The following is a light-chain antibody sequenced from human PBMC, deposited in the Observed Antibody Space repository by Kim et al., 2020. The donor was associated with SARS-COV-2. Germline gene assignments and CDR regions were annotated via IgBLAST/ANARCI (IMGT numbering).Light chain of an antibody. Sequence: QSALTQPASVSGSPGESITISCTGTSSDIGGYNFVSWYQQYPGKAPQLVIYDVIERPSGISSRFSGSKSGNTASLTISGLQAEDEADYFCTSYTTSTTVVFGTGTKVAVI. CDR3: TSYTTSTTVV. CDR2: DVI. V-gene: IGLV2-14*03. J-gene: IGLJ1*01. CDR1: SSDIGGYNF.